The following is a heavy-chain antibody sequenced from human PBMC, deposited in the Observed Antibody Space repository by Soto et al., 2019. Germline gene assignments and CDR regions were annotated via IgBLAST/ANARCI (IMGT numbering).Heavy chain of an antibody. J-gene: IGHJ2*01. CDR3: ARAGFGENWYFDL. CDR1: GFTFSSYD. D-gene: IGHD3-10*01. Sequence: EVQLVESGGGLVQPGGSLRLSCAASGFTFSSYDMHWVRQATGKGLEWVSAIGTAGDPYYPGSVKGRFTISRENAKNSFYLQMNSLRAGDTAVYYCARAGFGENWYFDLWGRGTLVTVSS. V-gene: IGHV3-13*05. CDR2: IGTAGDP.